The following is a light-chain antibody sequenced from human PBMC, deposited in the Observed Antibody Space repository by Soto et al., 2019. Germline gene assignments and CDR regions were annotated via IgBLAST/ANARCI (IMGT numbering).Light chain of an antibody. Sequence: QSALTQPPSASGSPGQSVTISCTGTSRDVGGYNYVSWYQHHPGKAPKLMIYEVSKRPSGVPDRFSGSKSGNTASLTVSGLQAEDEADYYCSSFTSKSTLIFGGGTKLTVL. V-gene: IGLV2-8*01. CDR2: EVS. CDR1: SRDVGGYNY. CDR3: SSFTSKSTLI. J-gene: IGLJ2*01.